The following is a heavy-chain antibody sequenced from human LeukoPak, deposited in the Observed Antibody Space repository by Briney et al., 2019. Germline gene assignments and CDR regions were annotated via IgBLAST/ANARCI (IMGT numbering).Heavy chain of an antibody. CDR2: IKGKSDYGTT. CDR3: TRVTAYYDYGMDV. J-gene: IGHJ6*02. D-gene: IGHD2-21*02. Sequence: GGSLRLSCAASGFTFSNAWMSWVRQAPGKGLEWVGRIKGKSDYGTTDYAAPVKGRFTISRDDSKNTLYLQMNSLKTEDTAMYYCTRVTAYYDYGMDVWGQGTTVTVSS. V-gene: IGHV3-15*01. CDR1: GFTFSNAW.